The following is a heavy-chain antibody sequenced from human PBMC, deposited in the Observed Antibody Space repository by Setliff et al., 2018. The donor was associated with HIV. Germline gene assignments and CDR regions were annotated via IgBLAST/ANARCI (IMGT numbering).Heavy chain of an antibody. V-gene: IGHV1-2*02. Sequence: GASVKVSCKASGYTFSAYYLHWVRRAPGQGLEWMGWISPNSGATNYAHNFQGRVTMTRDTSISTAYMDLSSLTSDDTAVYYCVLASIVSTARWNHWGRGTLVTVSS. J-gene: IGHJ5*02. CDR1: GYTFSAYY. CDR3: VLASIVSTARWNH. D-gene: IGHD1-26*01. CDR2: ISPNSGAT.